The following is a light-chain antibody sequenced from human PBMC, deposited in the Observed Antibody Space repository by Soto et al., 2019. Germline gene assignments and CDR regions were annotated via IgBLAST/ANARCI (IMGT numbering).Light chain of an antibody. CDR1: QSVSSTY. J-gene: IGKJ1*01. CDR2: GAS. CDR3: QQYGSSGT. Sequence: EIVLTQSPGTLSFSPGERATLSSRASQSVSSTYLAWYQQKPGQAPRLLIYGASNRATGIPDRFSGSGSGTDFTLTISRLEPEDFAVYYCQQYGSSGTFGQGTKVDIK. V-gene: IGKV3-20*01.